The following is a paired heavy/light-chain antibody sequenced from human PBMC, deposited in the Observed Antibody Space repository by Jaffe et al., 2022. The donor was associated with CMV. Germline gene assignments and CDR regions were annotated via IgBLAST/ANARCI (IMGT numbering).Light chain of an antibody. V-gene: IGLV2-23*02. CDR3: CSAVDDFTWM. CDR1: NSDVGSYNL. Sequence: QSALTQPASVSGSPGQSITISCNGSNSDVGSYNLVSWYQQHPGRAPKLMIYDVNKRPSGISPRFSGSKSGNTASLTVSGLQAEDEAFYYCCSAVDDFTWMFGGGTKLTV. J-gene: IGLJ3*02. CDR2: DVN.
Heavy chain of an antibody. D-gene: IGHD2-21*02. V-gene: IGHV3-30*03. J-gene: IGHJ4*02. Sequence: QVQLVESGGGVVQPGGSLRLSCAASGFTFSNYGIHWVRQAPGKGLEWVALISSNGGHKYYADSVKGRFTISRDNFKSTLFLTLDTLRHEDTAVYYCATNAGSCGGDCYSILDYWGQGTLVTVSS. CDR2: ISSNGGHK. CDR1: GFTFSNYG. CDR3: ATNAGSCGGDCYSILDY.